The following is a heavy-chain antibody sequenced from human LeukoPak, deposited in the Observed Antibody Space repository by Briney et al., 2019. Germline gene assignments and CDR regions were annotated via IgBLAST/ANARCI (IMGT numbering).Heavy chain of an antibody. CDR1: GFTFDDYA. J-gene: IGHJ5*02. CDR2: ISWDGGSI. Sequence: GRSLRLSCVGSGFTFDDYAIHWVRQAPGKGLEWVSGISWDGGSIGYAESVKGRFTISRDNANNSLFLQMNSLRPEDTALCYCAKDAFYDSSGFYPNWFDPRGQGTLVTVSS. CDR3: AKDAFYDSSGFYPNWFDP. V-gene: IGHV3-9*01. D-gene: IGHD3-22*01.